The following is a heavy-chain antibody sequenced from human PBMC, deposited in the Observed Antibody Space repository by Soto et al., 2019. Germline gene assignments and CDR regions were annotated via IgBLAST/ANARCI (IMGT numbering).Heavy chain of an antibody. Sequence: SETLSLTCSVSGGSVSRGSYYWNWIRQPPGKGLEWIGYVYYTGSTHSNSALKSRVTISVDASKNQFSLRLTSVTAADTAVYFCARADTALDYWGQGTLVTVSS. D-gene: IGHD5-18*01. CDR2: VYYTGST. J-gene: IGHJ4*02. CDR1: GGSVSRGSYY. V-gene: IGHV4-61*01. CDR3: ARADTALDY.